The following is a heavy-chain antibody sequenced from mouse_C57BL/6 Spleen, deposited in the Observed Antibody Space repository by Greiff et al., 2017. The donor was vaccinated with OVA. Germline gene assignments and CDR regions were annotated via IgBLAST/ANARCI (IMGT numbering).Heavy chain of an antibody. V-gene: IGHV1-9*01. CDR1: GYTFTGYW. Sequence: QVQLQQSGAELMKPGASVKLSCKATGYTFTGYWIEWVKQRPGHGLEWIGEILPGSGSTNYNEKFKGKATFTADKSSNTAYMQLSSLTTEDSAIDYCAREGDGGSSYGWYFDVWGTGTTVTVSS. CDR3: AREGDGGSSYGWYFDV. J-gene: IGHJ1*03. CDR2: ILPGSGST. D-gene: IGHD1-1*01.